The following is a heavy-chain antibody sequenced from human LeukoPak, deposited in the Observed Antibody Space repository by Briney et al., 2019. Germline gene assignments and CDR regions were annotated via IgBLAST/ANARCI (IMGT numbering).Heavy chain of an antibody. J-gene: IGHJ4*02. V-gene: IGHV3-30*18. CDR2: ISYDGSNK. Sequence: GGSLRLSCAASGFTFSSYGMHWVRQAPGKGLEWVAVISYDGSNKYYADSVKGRFTISRDNSKNTLYLQMNSLRAEDTAVYYCAKLWVGLYCSSTSCSPFDYWGQGTLVTVSS. D-gene: IGHD2-2*01. CDR1: GFTFSSYG. CDR3: AKLWVGLYCSSTSCSPFDY.